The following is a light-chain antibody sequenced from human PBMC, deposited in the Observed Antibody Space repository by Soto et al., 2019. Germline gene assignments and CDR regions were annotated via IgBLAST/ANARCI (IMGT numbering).Light chain of an antibody. CDR3: QSYDGSLSGSV. CDR2: GNT. J-gene: IGLJ2*01. CDR1: SSNTGAGYD. V-gene: IGLV1-40*01. Sequence: QSVLTQPPSVSGAPGQRVTISCTGSSSNTGAGYDVHWYQQVPGTAPKLLIYGNTKRPSGVPDRFSGSKSGTSASLAITGLQAEDEADYYCQSYDGSLSGSVFGGGTQLTVL.